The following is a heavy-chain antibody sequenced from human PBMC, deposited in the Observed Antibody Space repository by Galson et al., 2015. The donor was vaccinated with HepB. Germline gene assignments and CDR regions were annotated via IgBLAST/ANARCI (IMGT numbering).Heavy chain of an antibody. CDR2: IYSGTST. Sequence: RQAPGKGLEWVSIIYSGTSTYYADSVRGRFTISRHNFKNTLYLQMNSLRAEDTAVYYCARGPRYYYDSSGPGYFDYWGREPWSPSPQ. CDR3: ARGPRYYYDSSGPGYFDY. J-gene: IGHJ4*02. D-gene: IGHD3-22*01. V-gene: IGHV3-53*04.